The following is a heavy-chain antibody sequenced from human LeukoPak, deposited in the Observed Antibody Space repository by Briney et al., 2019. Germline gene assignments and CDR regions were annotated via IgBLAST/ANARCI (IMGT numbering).Heavy chain of an antibody. CDR3: ARGPSVPAALPFDY. CDR2: IDYSGST. D-gene: IGHD2-2*01. CDR1: DGSISSGDYH. V-gene: IGHV4-30-4*01. J-gene: IGHJ4*02. Sequence: SETLSLTCTVSDGSISSGDYHWSWIRQPPGKGLEWIGYIDYSGSTYFNPSLKSQVTISVDTSKNQFSLKLNSVTAADTAIYYCARGPSVPAALPFDYWGQGTLVTVSS.